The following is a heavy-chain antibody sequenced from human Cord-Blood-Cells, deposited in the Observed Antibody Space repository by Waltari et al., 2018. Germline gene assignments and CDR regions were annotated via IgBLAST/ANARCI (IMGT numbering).Heavy chain of an antibody. CDR3: ARSGYSSGWFDAFDI. CDR2: IYTSGST. D-gene: IGHD6-19*01. J-gene: IGHJ3*02. V-gene: IGHV4-4*07. CDR1: GGSISSYY. Sequence: QVQLQESGPGLVKPSETLSLTCTVSGGSISSYYWSWIRQPAGKGREWIGRIYTSGSTNYNPSLKSRVTMSVDTSKNQFSLKLSSVTAADTAVYYCARSGYSSGWFDAFDIWGQGTMVTVSS.